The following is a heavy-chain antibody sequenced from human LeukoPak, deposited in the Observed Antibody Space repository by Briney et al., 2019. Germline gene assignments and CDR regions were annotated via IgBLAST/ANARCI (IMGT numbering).Heavy chain of an antibody. CDR2: ISGSGGST. CDR1: GFTFSSYE. V-gene: IGHV3-23*01. J-gene: IGHJ4*02. Sequence: GGSLRLSCAASGFTFSSYEMNWVRQAPGKGLEWVSAISGSGGSTYYADSVKGRFTISRDNSKNTLYLQMNSLRAEDTAVYYCAKRAITGTTSKGDFDYWGQGTLVAVSS. D-gene: IGHD1-7*01. CDR3: AKRAITGTTSKGDFDY.